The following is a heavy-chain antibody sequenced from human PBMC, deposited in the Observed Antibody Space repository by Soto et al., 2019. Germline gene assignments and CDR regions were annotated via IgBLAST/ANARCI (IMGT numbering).Heavy chain of an antibody. CDR3: AVEVYYYDSSGYPYYYYGMDV. CDR2: IIPILGIA. CDR1: GGTFSSYT. D-gene: IGHD3-22*01. J-gene: IGHJ6*02. Sequence: QVQLVQSGAEVKKPGSSVKVSCKASGGTFSSYTISWVRQAPGQGLEWMGRIIPILGIANYAQKFQGRVTITADKSTSTAYMELSSLKSEDTAVYYCAVEVYYYDSSGYPYYYYGMDVWGQGPTVTVSS. V-gene: IGHV1-69*02.